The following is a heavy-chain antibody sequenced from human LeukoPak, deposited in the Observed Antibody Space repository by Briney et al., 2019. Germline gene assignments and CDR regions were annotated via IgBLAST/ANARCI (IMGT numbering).Heavy chain of an antibody. V-gene: IGHV1-8*03. CDR1: GYTFTSYD. Sequence: ASVKVSCKASGYTFTSYDINWVRQATGQGLEWMGWMNPNSGNTGYAQKFQGRVTITRNTSISTAYMELSSLRSEDTAVYYCARERKGTRSSTSCSGWFDPWGQGTLVTVSS. CDR3: ARERKGTRSSTSCSGWFDP. D-gene: IGHD2-2*01. CDR2: MNPNSGNT. J-gene: IGHJ5*02.